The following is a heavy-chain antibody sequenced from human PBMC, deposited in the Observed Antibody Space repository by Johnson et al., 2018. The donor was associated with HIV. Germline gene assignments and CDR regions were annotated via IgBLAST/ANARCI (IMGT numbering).Heavy chain of an antibody. CDR1: GFTISDYY. Sequence: QVHLVESGGGVVQPGRSLRLSCAASGFTISDYYMSWIRQAPGKGLEWVSYISSSGSTIYYADSVKGRFSISRDNSKNTVYLQTNSLRAEDTAVYYCARDVTAGNDAFDIWGQGTMVTVSS. D-gene: IGHD1-1*01. V-gene: IGHV3-11*04. CDR3: ARDVTAGNDAFDI. J-gene: IGHJ3*02. CDR2: ISSSGSTI.